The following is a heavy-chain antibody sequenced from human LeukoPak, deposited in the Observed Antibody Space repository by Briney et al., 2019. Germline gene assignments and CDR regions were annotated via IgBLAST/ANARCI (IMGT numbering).Heavy chain of an antibody. J-gene: IGHJ6*02. V-gene: IGHV3-30-3*01. CDR3: ARFDERWTYYYYGMDV. CDR2: ISYDGSNK. Sequence: GGSLRLSCAASGFTFSSYAMPWVRQAPGKGLEWVAVISYDGSNKYYADSVKGRFTISRDNSKNTLYLQMNSLRAEDTAVYYCARFDERWTYYYYGMDVWGQGTTVTVSS. D-gene: IGHD3-9*01. CDR1: GFTFSSYA.